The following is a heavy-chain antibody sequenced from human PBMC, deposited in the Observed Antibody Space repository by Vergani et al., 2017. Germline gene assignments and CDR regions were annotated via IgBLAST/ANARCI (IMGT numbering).Heavy chain of an antibody. J-gene: IGHJ4*02. CDR2: IYTSGST. CDR1: GGSISSGSYY. CDR3: AREGPYYDFWSGYSYYFDY. V-gene: IGHV4-61*02. D-gene: IGHD3-3*01. Sequence: QVQLQESGPGLVKPSQTLSLTCTVSGGSISSGSYYWSWIRQPAGKGLEWIGRIYTSGSTNYNPSLKSRVTISVDTSKNQFSLKLSSVTAADTAVYYCAREGPYYDFWSGYSYYFDYWGQGTLVTVSS.